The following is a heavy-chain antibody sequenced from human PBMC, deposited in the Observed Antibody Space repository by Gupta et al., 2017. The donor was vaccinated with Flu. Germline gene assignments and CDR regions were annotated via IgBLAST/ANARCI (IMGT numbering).Heavy chain of an antibody. J-gene: IGHJ6*02. V-gene: IGHV4-34*01. D-gene: IGHD6-6*01. Sequence: PPGKGLEWIGEINHSGSTNYNPSLKSRVTISVDTSKNQFSLKLSSVTAADTAVYYCARVGIAARYYYYGMDVWGQGTTVTVSS. CDR2: INHSGST. CDR3: ARVGIAARYYYYGMDV.